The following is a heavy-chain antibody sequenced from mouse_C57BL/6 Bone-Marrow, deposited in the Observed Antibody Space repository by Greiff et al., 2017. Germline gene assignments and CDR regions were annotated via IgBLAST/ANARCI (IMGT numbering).Heavy chain of an antibody. D-gene: IGHD2-4*01. Sequence: VQLQQSGPELVKPEASVKISCKASGYTFTDYYMNWVKQSHGKSLEWIGDINPNNGGTSYNQKFKGKATLTVDKSSSTAYMELRSLTSEDSAVYYCARDDYDVFDYWGQGTTLTVSS. V-gene: IGHV1-26*01. CDR2: INPNNGGT. CDR3: ARDDYDVFDY. CDR1: GYTFTDYY. J-gene: IGHJ2*01.